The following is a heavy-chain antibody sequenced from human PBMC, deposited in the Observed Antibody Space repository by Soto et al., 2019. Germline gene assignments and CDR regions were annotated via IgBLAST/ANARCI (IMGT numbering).Heavy chain of an antibody. V-gene: IGHV3-30-3*01. J-gene: IGHJ2*01. CDR3: ARDPCWYYDILPLENWYFDL. CDR2: ISYDGSNK. D-gene: IGHD3-9*01. Sequence: QVQLVESGGGVVQPGRSLRLSCAASGFTFSSYAMHWVRQAPGKGLEWVAVISYDGSNKYYADSVKGRFTISRDNSKNTLYLQMNSLRAEDTAVYYCARDPCWYYDILPLENWYFDLWCRGTLVTVSS. CDR1: GFTFSSYA.